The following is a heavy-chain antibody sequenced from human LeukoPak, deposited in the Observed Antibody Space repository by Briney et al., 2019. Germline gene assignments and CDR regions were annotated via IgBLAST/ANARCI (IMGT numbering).Heavy chain of an antibody. CDR2: IYYSGST. D-gene: IGHD2-2*01. CDR1: GGSVSSSNYY. J-gene: IGHJ5*02. Sequence: SETLSLTCTVSGGSVSSSNYYWGWIRQPPGKGLEWIGSIYYSGSTYYNPSRKSRVTISVDTSKNQFSLKRSSVTAADTAVYYCAGTYCSSTSCYERRTDWFDTWGQGTLVTVSS. CDR3: AGTYCSSTSCYERRTDWFDT. V-gene: IGHV4-39*01.